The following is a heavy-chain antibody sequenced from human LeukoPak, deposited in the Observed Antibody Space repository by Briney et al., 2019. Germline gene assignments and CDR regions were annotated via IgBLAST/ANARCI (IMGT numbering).Heavy chain of an antibody. CDR1: SFSFSDYY. CDR2: ISSSGNTI. CDR3: ARVKYYYDSSGHYEYYFDY. Sequence: GGSLRLSCAASSFSFSDYYLNWVRQAPGKGLEWVSYISSSGNTIYYADSVKGRFTISRDNAKNSLYLQMNSLRAEDTAVYFCARVKYYYDSSGHYEYYFDYWGQGTLVTVSS. D-gene: IGHD3-22*01. J-gene: IGHJ4*02. V-gene: IGHV3-11*01.